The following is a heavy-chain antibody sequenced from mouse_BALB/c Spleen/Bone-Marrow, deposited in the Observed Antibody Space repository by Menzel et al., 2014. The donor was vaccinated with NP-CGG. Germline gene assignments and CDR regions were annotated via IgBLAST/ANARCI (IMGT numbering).Heavy chain of an antibody. V-gene: IGHV2-9*02. CDR3: ARVSSTMITTVFAY. Sequence: VHLVESGPGLVAPSQSLSITCTVSGFSLTSYGVHWVRQPPGKGLEWLGVIWAGGSTNYNSALMSRLSISEDNSKSQVFLKMNSLQTDDTAMYYCARVSSTMITTVFAYWGQGTLVTVSA. CDR2: IWAGGST. D-gene: IGHD2-4*01. J-gene: IGHJ3*01. CDR1: GFSLTSYG.